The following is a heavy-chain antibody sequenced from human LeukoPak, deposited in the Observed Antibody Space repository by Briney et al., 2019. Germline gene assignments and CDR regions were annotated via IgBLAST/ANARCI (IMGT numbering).Heavy chain of an antibody. CDR2: ISSSSVTI. Sequence: GGSLRLSCAASGFTFSSYNMNWVRQAPGKGLEWVSYISSSSVTIYYADSVKGRFTISRDNAKNSLYLQMNSLRAEDTAVYYCASKPLLGDYFDYWGQGTLVTVSS. V-gene: IGHV3-48*01. CDR1: GFTFSSYN. J-gene: IGHJ4*02. CDR3: ASKPLLGDYFDY. D-gene: IGHD2/OR15-2a*01.